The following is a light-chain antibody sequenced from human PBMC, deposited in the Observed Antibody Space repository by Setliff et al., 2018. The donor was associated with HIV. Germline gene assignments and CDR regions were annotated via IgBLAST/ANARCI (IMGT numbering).Light chain of an antibody. CDR1: SSDIGRYNS. V-gene: IGLV2-14*03. CDR3: CSYARGSTYV. CDR2: DVS. J-gene: IGLJ1*01. Sequence: QSALTQPASVSGSPGQSITISCTGTSSDIGRYNSVSWYQQYPGRGPTLVIFDVSERPSGVSNRFSGSKSGNTASLIISGLQPDDEADYYCCSYARGSTYVFGSGTKVTV.